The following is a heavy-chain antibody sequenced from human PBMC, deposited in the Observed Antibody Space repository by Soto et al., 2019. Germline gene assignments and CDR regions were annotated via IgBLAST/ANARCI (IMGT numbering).Heavy chain of an antibody. Sequence: QVQLQESGPGLVKPSETLSLTCTVSGDSISSYYWSWIRQPAGKGLEWIGRIYISGSTDYNPSLKGRVSMSVDRSKNQFSLKLTSVTAADTAVYYCVRDCSGGGCYSDYGMDVW. CDR1: GDSISSYY. CDR3: VRDCSGGGCYSDYGMDV. D-gene: IGHD2-15*01. CDR2: IYISGST. J-gene: IGHJ6*01. V-gene: IGHV4-4*07.